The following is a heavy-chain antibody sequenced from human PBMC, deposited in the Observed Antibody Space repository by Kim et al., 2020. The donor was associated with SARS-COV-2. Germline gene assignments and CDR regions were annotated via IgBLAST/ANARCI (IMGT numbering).Heavy chain of an antibody. Sequence: ASVKVSCKASGYTFTSYGISWVRQAPGQGLEWMGWISAYNGNTNYAQKLQGRVTMTTDTSTSTAYMELRSLRSDDTAVYYCARELFLEPHYDFWSGYLDYWGQGTLVTVSS. CDR1: GYTFTSYG. D-gene: IGHD3-3*01. CDR2: ISAYNGNT. CDR3: ARELFLEPHYDFWSGYLDY. V-gene: IGHV1-18*01. J-gene: IGHJ4*02.